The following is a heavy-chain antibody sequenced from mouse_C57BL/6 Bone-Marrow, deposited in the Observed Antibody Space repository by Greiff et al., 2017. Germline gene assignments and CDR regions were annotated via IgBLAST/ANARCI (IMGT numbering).Heavy chain of an antibody. J-gene: IGHJ1*03. D-gene: IGHD1-1*01. CDR2: IYPYNGVT. CDR3: ARLYYGSRHGYFVV. Sequence: EVQLQQSGPELVKPGASVKISCKASGYSFTGYYMHWVKQSHGNILDWIGYIYPYNGVTSYNQKFKGQATLTVDKSSSTASMELRSLTSEDSAVYYWARLYYGSRHGYFVVWGTGTSVTVPS. CDR1: GYSFTGYY. V-gene: IGHV1-31*01.